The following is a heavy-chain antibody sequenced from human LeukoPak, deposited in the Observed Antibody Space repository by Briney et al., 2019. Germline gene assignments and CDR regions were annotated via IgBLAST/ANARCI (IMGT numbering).Heavy chain of an antibody. CDR2: ISSSSSTI. CDR3: ARSFGYYYDSSGQFDY. J-gene: IGHJ4*02. CDR1: GFTFSSYS. D-gene: IGHD3-22*01. V-gene: IGHV3-48*02. Sequence: GGSLRLSCAASGFTFSSYSMNWVRQAPGKGLEWVSYISSSSSTIYYADSVKGRFTISRDNAKNSLYLQMNSLRDEDTAAYYCARSFGYYYDSSGQFDYWGQGTLVTVSS.